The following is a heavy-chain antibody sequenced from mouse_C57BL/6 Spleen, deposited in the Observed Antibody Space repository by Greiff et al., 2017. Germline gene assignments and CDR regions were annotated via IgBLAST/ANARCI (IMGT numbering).Heavy chain of an antibody. Sequence: EVMLVESGPELVKPGASVKISCKASGYSFTGYYMNWVKQSPEKSLEWIGEINPSTGGTTYNQKFKAKATLTVDKSSSTAYMQLKSLTSEDSAVYYCARSGYYGSGYAMDYWGQGTSVTVSS. V-gene: IGHV1-42*01. CDR3: ARSGYYGSGYAMDY. CDR2: INPSTGGT. D-gene: IGHD1-1*01. CDR1: GYSFTGYY. J-gene: IGHJ4*01.